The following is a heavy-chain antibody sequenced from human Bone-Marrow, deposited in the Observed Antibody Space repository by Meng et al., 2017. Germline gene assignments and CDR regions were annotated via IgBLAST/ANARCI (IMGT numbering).Heavy chain of an antibody. D-gene: IGHD6-19*01. CDR1: GGSISSGGYY. CDR2: IYYSEST. Sequence: QVQLQESGPGLVKPSQTLYLTSTVPGGSISSGGYYWSWIRQHPGKGLEWNGYIYYSESTYYNPSLKSRVTISVDTSKNQFSLRLSSVTAADTAVYYCARESSSGSYYFDYWGQGTLVTVSS. V-gene: IGHV4-31*03. J-gene: IGHJ4*02. CDR3: ARESSSGSYYFDY.